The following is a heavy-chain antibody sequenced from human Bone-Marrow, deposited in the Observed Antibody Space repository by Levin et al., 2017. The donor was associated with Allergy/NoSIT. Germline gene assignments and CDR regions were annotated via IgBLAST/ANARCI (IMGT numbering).Heavy chain of an antibody. CDR3: ARGGDYYGSGSYPDY. J-gene: IGHJ4*02. V-gene: IGHV3-21*01. CDR1: GFTFSSYS. D-gene: IGHD3-10*01. Sequence: GGSLRLSCAASGFTFSSYSMNWVRQAPGKGLEWVSSISSSSSYIYYADSVKGRFTISRDNAKNSLYLQMNSLRAEDTAVYYCARGGDYYGSGSYPDYWGQGTLVTVSS. CDR2: ISSSSSYI.